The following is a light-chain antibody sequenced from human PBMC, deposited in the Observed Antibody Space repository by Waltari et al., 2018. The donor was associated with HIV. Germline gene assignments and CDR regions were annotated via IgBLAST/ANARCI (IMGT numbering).Light chain of an antibody. J-gene: IGKJ3*01. CDR3: QQYYSTPFT. CDR1: QSLLYSSKNKTY. CDR2: WAS. V-gene: IGKV4-1*01. Sequence: IVMTQSPDSVSVSLGERATLNCKSSQSLLYSSKNKTYLAWYQHRHGQPPKVVIYWASTRQSGVPARFSGSGSGTDFALTINRLQAEDAAVYYCQQYYSTPFTFGPGTKV.